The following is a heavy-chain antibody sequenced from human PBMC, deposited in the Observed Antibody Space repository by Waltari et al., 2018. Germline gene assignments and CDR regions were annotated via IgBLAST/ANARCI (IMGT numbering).Heavy chain of an antibody. D-gene: IGHD6-13*01. CDR3: ARVGYSSSSEPHFDY. J-gene: IGHJ4*02. Sequence: QVQLQESGPGLVKPSETLSLTCTVSGGSISSYYWSWIRQPPGKGLEGIGYIYYSGSTNYNPSLKIRVTISVDTSKNQFSLKLSSVTAADTAVYYCARVGYSSSSEPHFDYWGQGTLVTVSS. CDR2: IYYSGST. CDR1: GGSISSYY. V-gene: IGHV4-59*01.